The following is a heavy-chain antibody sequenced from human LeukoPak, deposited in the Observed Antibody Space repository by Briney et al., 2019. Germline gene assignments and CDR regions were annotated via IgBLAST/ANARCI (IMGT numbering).Heavy chain of an antibody. Sequence: GGSLRLSCAASGFTFRTYAMSWVRRAPGKGLEWVSAFSGSGDSTYYADSVKGRFTISRDNSKNTLSVQMNNLRAEDTAVYYCSKQRSEVVVAATNYWGQGTLVTVSS. J-gene: IGHJ4*02. V-gene: IGHV3-23*01. CDR3: SKQRSEVVVAATNY. CDR2: FSGSGDST. D-gene: IGHD2-15*01. CDR1: GFTFRTYA.